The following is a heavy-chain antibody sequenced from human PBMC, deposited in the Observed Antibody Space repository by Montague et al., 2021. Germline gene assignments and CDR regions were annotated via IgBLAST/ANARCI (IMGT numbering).Heavy chain of an antibody. CDR1: GSSVSPCGFP. J-gene: IGHJ5*02. D-gene: IGHD3-10*01. V-gene: IGHV4-31*03. Sequence: TLSLTCSVSGSSVSPCGFPRSCIRQRPAQGTASLGYPSLSWSPYPNPSLCKRLSISLDTPMNHFSLQLTSVTASDTAIYYCAIDASGSYVGWFNPWGQVSLVTV. CDR2: PSLSWSP. CDR3: AIDASGSYVGWFNP.